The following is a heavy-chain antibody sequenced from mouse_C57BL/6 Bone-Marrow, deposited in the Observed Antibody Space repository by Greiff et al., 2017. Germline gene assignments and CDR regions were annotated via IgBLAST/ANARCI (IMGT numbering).Heavy chain of an antibody. J-gene: IGHJ4*01. CDR2: IFPGSGST. V-gene: IGHV1-75*01. Sequence: VKLQESGPELVKPGASVKISCKASGYTFTDYYINWVKQRPGQGLEWIGWIFPGSGSTYYNEKFKGKATLTVDKSSSTAYMLLSSLTSEDSAVXFCARFSHNWYAMDYWGQGTSVTVSS. CDR3: ARFSHNWYAMDY. D-gene: IGHD4-1*02. CDR1: GYTFTDYY.